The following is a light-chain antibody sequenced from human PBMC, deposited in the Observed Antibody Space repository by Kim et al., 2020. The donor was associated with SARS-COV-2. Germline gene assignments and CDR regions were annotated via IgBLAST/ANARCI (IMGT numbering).Light chain of an antibody. CDR1: QSLVHSAGNTY. J-gene: IGKJ2*01. V-gene: IGKV2-24*01. CDR2: KIS. Sequence: DIVMTQTPLSSPVTLGQPASISCRSSQSLVHSAGNTYLSWLQQRPGQPPRLLIYKISNRLSGVPDRFSGSGAGTDFTLKISRVEAEDVGVYSCMQGKPSPLSFGQGTKLEI. CDR3: MQGKPSPLS.